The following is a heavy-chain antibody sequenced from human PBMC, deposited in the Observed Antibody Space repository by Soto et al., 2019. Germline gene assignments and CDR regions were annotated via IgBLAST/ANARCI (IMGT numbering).Heavy chain of an antibody. CDR2: FYYGGSP. Sequence: QLQLQESGPGLVKPSETLPLTCSVSGGSISSSSYNWGWIRQPPGKGLEWIGSFYYGGSPYSHPSLKSRVTISVDTSKNQFSLNLNSVTAADTAVYYCARLPLRRTREDVDYWGQGTLVAVSS. V-gene: IGHV4-39*01. D-gene: IGHD4-17*01. J-gene: IGHJ4*02. CDR1: GGSISSSSYN. CDR3: ARLPLRRTREDVDY.